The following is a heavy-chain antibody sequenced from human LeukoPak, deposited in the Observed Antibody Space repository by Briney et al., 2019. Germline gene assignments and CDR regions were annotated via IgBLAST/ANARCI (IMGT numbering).Heavy chain of an antibody. Sequence: ASVKVSCKASGGTFSSYAISWVRQAPGQGLEWMGGIIPIFGTANYAQKFQGRVTITRDTSASTAYMELSSLRSEDTAVYYCARGPGSGYFKEGYIDYWGQGTLVTVSS. CDR2: IIPIFGTA. D-gene: IGHD3-22*01. CDR1: GGTFSSYA. V-gene: IGHV1-69*05. J-gene: IGHJ4*02. CDR3: ARGPGSGYFKEGYIDY.